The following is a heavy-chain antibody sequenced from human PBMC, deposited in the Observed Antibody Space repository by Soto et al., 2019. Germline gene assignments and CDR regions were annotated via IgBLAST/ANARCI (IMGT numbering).Heavy chain of an antibody. CDR3: AREANVVQSDAFDI. Sequence: QVQLVQSGAEVKKPGSSVKVPCKGSGGTFSSYVIGWVQQAPGQGLDWMGGIIPIFGTANYAQKFQGRVTITADESTSTAYMELSSLRSEDTAVYYCAREANVVQSDAFDIWGQGTMVTVSS. CDR1: GGTFSSYV. J-gene: IGHJ3*02. D-gene: IGHD2-15*01. V-gene: IGHV1-69*01. CDR2: IIPIFGTA.